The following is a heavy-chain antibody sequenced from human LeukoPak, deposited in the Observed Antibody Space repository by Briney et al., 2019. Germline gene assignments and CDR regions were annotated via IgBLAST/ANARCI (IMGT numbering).Heavy chain of an antibody. J-gene: IGHJ5*02. CDR2: IIPLLGTP. D-gene: IGHD3-22*01. CDR3: ARDGRYYDSSGYYGS. CDR1: GGTSSNYD. Sequence: EASVKVSCKAIGGTSSNYDISWVRQAPGQGLEWMGGIIPLLGTPNYAQKYQGRVTTTADKSTSTAYMELSSLRSEDTAVYYCARDGRYYDSSGYYGSWGQGTLVTVSS. V-gene: IGHV1-69*06.